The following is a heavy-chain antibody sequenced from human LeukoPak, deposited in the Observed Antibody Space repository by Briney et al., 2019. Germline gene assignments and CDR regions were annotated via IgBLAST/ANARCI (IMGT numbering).Heavy chain of an antibody. CDR1: GVSIGSGGY. V-gene: IGHV4-4*02. D-gene: IGHD2-15*01. Sequence: SETLSHTCAVSGVSIGSGGYWSWVRQPPGKGLEWIGQIFYIGSAHYNPSFESRVIMSIDNSRNQLSLRFNSVTAADTAVYYCARHGSYSLAFWGQGALVTVSS. CDR3: ARHGSYSLAF. J-gene: IGHJ4*02. CDR2: IFYIGSA.